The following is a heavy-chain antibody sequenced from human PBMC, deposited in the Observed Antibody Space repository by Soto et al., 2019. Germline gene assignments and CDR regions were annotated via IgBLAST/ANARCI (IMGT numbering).Heavy chain of an antibody. J-gene: IGHJ6*02. CDR3: GGIAGGYYYYGMDV. CDR1: GFTFSSYA. D-gene: IGHD2-21*01. V-gene: IGHV3-23*01. CDR2: IRGSADST. Sequence: EVQLLESGGGLVQPGGSLRLSCAASGFTFSSYAMSWVRQAPGKGLEWVSGIRGSADSTYYADSVKGRFTISRDNSKNTLHLQMNSLRVDDTAVYYCGGIAGGYYYYGMDVWGQVTTVTVSS.